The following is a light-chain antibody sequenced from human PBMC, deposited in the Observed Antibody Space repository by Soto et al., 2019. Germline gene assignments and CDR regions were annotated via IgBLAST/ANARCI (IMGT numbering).Light chain of an antibody. J-gene: IGKJ1*01. CDR2: GPS. CDR1: QNVTNY. CDR3: QQCSNWPQT. V-gene: IGKV3-11*01. Sequence: DILMTQSPATLSGSAGDRVTLSFRASQNVTNYLAWYQQRPGQAPRLLIYGPSNRATGIAARFSGSGSGTEFTLTISSLEPEDFAVYYCQQCSNWPQTFGQGTKVDIK.